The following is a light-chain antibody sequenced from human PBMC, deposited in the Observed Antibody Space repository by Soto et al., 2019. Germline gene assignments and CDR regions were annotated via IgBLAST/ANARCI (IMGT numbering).Light chain of an antibody. CDR2: KVS. CDR1: QSLVHSDRNTY. CDR3: MQLSHFPWT. V-gene: IGKV2-24*01. J-gene: IGKJ1*01. Sequence: EIVMTQTPLSAPVTLGQSASISCRSSQSLVHSDRNTYLSWFHQRPGHPPRLLIYKVSKRFSGVPDRFGGSGSGTYFTLKIDRVGADDVGLYYCMQLSHFPWTFGQGTKVEV.